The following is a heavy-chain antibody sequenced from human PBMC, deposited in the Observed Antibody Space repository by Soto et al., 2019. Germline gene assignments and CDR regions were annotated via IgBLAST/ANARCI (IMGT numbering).Heavy chain of an antibody. Sequence: GASVKVSCKASGYTFTGYYIHWVRQAPGQGLEWMGWINPNSGGTNYAQKFQGWVTMTRDTSISTAYMELSRLRSDDTAVYYCARDKNSGSYRPFFDYWGQGTLVTVSS. V-gene: IGHV1-2*04. CDR1: GYTFTGYY. D-gene: IGHD1-26*01. CDR2: INPNSGGT. CDR3: ARDKNSGSYRPFFDY. J-gene: IGHJ4*02.